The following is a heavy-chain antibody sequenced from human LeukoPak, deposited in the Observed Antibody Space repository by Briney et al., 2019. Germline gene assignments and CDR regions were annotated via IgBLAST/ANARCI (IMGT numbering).Heavy chain of an antibody. Sequence: SETLSLTCTVSGDSKSSYYWGWIRQPPGKGLEWIGSIYYSGSTYYNPSLKSRVTISVDTSKNQFSLKLSSVTAADTAVYYCARDIAAGRSYFDYWGQGTLVTVSS. J-gene: IGHJ4*02. D-gene: IGHD6-13*01. CDR2: IYYSGST. CDR3: ARDIAAGRSYFDY. CDR1: GDSKSSYY. V-gene: IGHV4-39*07.